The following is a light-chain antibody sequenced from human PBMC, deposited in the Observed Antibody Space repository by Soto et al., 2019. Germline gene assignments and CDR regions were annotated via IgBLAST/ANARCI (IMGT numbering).Light chain of an antibody. Sequence: QSALTQSASVSGSPGQSITISCTGTGSDVGAYNYVSWYQQHPGKAPKLMIYDVTNRPSGVSNRFSGSKSGNTASLTISGLQAEDEADYYCSSYTSSSTPYVFGTGTQLTVL. CDR2: DVT. V-gene: IGLV2-14*01. CDR3: SSYTSSSTPYV. CDR1: GSDVGAYNY. J-gene: IGLJ1*01.